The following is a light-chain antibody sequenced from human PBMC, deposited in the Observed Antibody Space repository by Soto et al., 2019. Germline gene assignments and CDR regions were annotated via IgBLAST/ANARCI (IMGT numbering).Light chain of an antibody. Sequence: DIQMTQSPSSLSASVGDRVTITCRASQSISSYLNWYQQKPGKAPKLLIYAVFNLQSGVPSRFSGSGSGADFTLTISSLQPEDFATYYCQQSYSSPLTFGGGTKVEIK. V-gene: IGKV1-39*01. CDR2: AVF. J-gene: IGKJ4*01. CDR3: QQSYSSPLT. CDR1: QSISSY.